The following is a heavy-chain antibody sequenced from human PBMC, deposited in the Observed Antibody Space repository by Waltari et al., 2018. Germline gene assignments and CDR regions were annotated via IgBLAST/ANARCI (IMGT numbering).Heavy chain of an antibody. CDR3: ARALWFGRVVDP. CDR2: INPNSGGT. D-gene: IGHD3-10*01. Sequence: QVQLVQSGAEVKKPGASVKVYCKASGYPVTGYHRPWVRQAPGQGLEWMGWINPNSGGTNYAQKFQGRVTMTRDTSISTAYMELSRLRSDDTAVYYCARALWFGRVVDPWGQGTLVTVSS. V-gene: IGHV1-2*02. J-gene: IGHJ5*02. CDR1: GYPVTGYH.